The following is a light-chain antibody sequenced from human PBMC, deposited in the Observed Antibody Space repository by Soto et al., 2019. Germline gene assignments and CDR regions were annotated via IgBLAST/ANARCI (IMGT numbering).Light chain of an antibody. CDR1: SSNIGSNA. Sequence: QPVLTQPPSASGTPGQRVTISCSGSSSNIGSNAVNWYQQLPGTAPKVLIYSNNQRPSGVPDRFSGSKSGTSASLAISGLQSEDEADYYCAAWDDSLNGAVFSGGTKLTVL. V-gene: IGLV1-44*01. CDR2: SNN. CDR3: AAWDDSLNGAV. J-gene: IGLJ2*01.